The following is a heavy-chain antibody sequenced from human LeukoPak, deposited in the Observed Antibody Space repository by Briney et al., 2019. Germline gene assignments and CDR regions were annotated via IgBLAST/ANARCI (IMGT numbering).Heavy chain of an antibody. V-gene: IGHV3-74*01. D-gene: IGHD3-22*01. CDR3: ARQETYYYDSSGYYFDY. CDR1: GFTFSSYW. Sequence: GGSLRLSCAASGFTFSSYWMHWVRQAPGKGLVWVSRINSDGSSTSYADSVKGRFTISRDNAKNTLYLQMNSLRAEDTAVYYCARQETYYYDSSGYYFDYWGQGTLVTVSS. J-gene: IGHJ4*02. CDR2: INSDGSST.